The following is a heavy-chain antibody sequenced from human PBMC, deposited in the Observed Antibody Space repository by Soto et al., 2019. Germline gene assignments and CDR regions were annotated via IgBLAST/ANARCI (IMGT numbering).Heavy chain of an antibody. J-gene: IGHJ4*02. D-gene: IGHD5-12*01. CDR3: ARSRDGYNYGFDY. Sequence: SETLSLTCTVSGGSISSYYWSWIRQPPGKGLEWIGYIYYSGSTNYNPSLKSRVTISVDTSKNQFSLKLSSVTAADTAVYYCARSRDGYNYGFDYWGQGTLVTVSS. CDR1: GGSISSYY. V-gene: IGHV4-59*01. CDR2: IYYSGST.